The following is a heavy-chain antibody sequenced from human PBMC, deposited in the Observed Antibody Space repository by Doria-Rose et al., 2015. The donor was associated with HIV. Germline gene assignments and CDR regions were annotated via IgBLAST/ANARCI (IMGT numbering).Heavy chain of an antibody. Sequence: QVTLKEPGPVLVKPTETLTLTCTVSGVSLSSPGMGVSWIRQPPGKALEWLANIFSDDERYYKTFLKSRLTISRGTSKSQVVLTMTDMDPVDTATYYCARIKSSRWYHKYYFDFWGQGTLVIVSA. J-gene: IGHJ4*02. CDR2: IFSDDER. V-gene: IGHV2-26*01. D-gene: IGHD6-13*01. CDR1: GVSLSSPGMG. CDR3: ARIKSSRWYHKYYFDF.